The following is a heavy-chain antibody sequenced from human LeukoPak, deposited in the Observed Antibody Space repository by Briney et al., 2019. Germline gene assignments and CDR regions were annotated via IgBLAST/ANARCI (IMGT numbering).Heavy chain of an antibody. CDR1: GGSFSGYY. V-gene: IGHV4-34*01. D-gene: IGHD4-17*01. CDR2: INHSGST. Sequence: SETLSLTCAVYGGSFSGYYWSWIRQPPGKGLEWIGEINHSGSTNYNPSLKSRVTISVDTSKNQFSLKLSSVTAADTAVYYCAGYYDYGGNVDYWGQGTLVTVSS. J-gene: IGHJ4*02. CDR3: AGYYDYGGNVDY.